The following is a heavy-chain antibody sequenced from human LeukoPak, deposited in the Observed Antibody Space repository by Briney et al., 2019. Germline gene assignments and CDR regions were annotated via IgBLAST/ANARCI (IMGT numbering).Heavy chain of an antibody. J-gene: IGHJ4*02. Sequence: GRSLRLSCAASGFTFSSYGMHWVRQAPGKGLEWVAVIWYDGSNKYYADSVKGRFTISRDNSKNTLYLQMISLRAEDTAVYYCARVHIAARPLSYFDYWGQGTLVTVSS. V-gene: IGHV3-33*01. CDR3: ARVHIAARPLSYFDY. D-gene: IGHD6-6*01. CDR1: GFTFSSYG. CDR2: IWYDGSNK.